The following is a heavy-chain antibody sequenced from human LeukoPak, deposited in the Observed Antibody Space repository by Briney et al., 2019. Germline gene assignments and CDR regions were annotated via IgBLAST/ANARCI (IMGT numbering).Heavy chain of an antibody. D-gene: IGHD2-15*01. CDR2: IYHSGST. CDR1: GGSIGTTNW. V-gene: IGHV4-4*02. J-gene: IGHJ2*01. Sequence: PSETLSLTCAVSGGSIGTTNWWSWVRQPPGKGLECIGEIYHSGSTNYNPSLKSRVTVSVDTSKNQFSLKLTSVTAADTAVYYCARDDCSGGSCYFDLWGRGTLVTVSS. CDR3: ARDDCSGGSCYFDL.